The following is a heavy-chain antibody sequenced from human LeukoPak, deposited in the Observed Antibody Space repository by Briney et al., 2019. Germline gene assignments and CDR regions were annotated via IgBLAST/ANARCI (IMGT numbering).Heavy chain of an antibody. CDR2: IWYDGSNK. V-gene: IGHV3-33*01. CDR3: ARVFGSSWYSY. Sequence: QPGGSLRLSCAASGFTFSSYGMHWVRQAPCKGLEWVAVIWYDGSNKYYADSVKGRFTISRDNSKNTLYLQMNSLRAEDTAVYYCARVFGSSWYSYWGQGTLVTVSS. CDR1: GFTFSSYG. J-gene: IGHJ4*02. D-gene: IGHD6-13*01.